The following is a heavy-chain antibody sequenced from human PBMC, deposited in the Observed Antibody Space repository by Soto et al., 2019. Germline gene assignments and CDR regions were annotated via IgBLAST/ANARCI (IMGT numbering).Heavy chain of an antibody. V-gene: IGHV3-11*05. J-gene: IGHJ6*02. Sequence: PGGSLRLSCEASGFTFRDYYMTWFRQAPGKGLEWLSYIDSSTKYTNYADSVKGRFTISRDNAKNSLYLQMNSLRADDTAVYYCAREYYDTMDAWGQGTMVTVSS. CDR3: AREYYDTMDA. CDR1: GFTFRDYY. CDR2: IDSSTKYT.